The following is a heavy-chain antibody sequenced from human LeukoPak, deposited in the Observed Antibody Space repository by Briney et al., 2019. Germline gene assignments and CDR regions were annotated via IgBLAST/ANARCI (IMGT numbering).Heavy chain of an antibody. Sequence: PSETLSLTCTVSGGSISSYYWSWIRQPPGKGLEWIGYIYYSGSTNYNPSLKSRVTISVDTSKNQFSLKLSSVTAAYTAVYYCARGAYTSSSWYDGYYYMDVWGKGTTVTVSS. CDR2: IYYSGST. CDR3: ARGAYTSSSWYDGYYYMDV. V-gene: IGHV4-59*01. D-gene: IGHD6-13*01. CDR1: GGSISSYY. J-gene: IGHJ6*03.